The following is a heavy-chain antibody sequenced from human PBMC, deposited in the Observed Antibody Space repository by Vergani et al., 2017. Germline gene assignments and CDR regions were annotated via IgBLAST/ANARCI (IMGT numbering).Heavy chain of an antibody. J-gene: IGHJ3*02. CDR2: IDPSDSYT. Sequence: EVQLVQSGAEVKKPGESLRISCKGSGYSFTSYWISWVRQMPGKGLEWMGRIDPSDSYTNYSPSFQGHVTISADKSISTAYLQWSSLKASDTAMYYCAVRGSGCSLGVVTAMFILGDDAFDIWGQGTMVTVSS. V-gene: IGHV5-10-1*01. D-gene: IGHD2-21*02. CDR3: AVRGSGCSLGVVTAMFILGDDAFDI. CDR1: GYSFTSYW.